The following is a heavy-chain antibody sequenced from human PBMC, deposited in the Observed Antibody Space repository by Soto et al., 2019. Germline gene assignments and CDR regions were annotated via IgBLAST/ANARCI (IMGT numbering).Heavy chain of an antibody. CDR1: GGSINDYF. CDR2: IYYSGST. Sequence: SETLSLTCTVSGGSINDYFWTWIRQPPGKGLEWIGYIYYSGSTYYNASLKSRLTMSVDTSKNQFSLKLSSVTAADTAVYYCARAGRNYHDTDYYFEYWSQGTLDIVA. J-gene: IGHJ4*02. V-gene: IGHV4-59*01. D-gene: IGHD3-22*01. CDR3: ARAGRNYHDTDYYFEY.